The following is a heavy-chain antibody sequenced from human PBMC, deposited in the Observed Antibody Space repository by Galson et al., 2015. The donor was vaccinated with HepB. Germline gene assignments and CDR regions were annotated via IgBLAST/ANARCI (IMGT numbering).Heavy chain of an antibody. CDR3: ARMGDGVWDY. V-gene: IGHV3-7*01. J-gene: IGHJ4*02. Sequence: SLRLSCAASGFTFSSYWMTWVRQAPGKGLEWVANIKEDGSERYSVDSVKGRFTLSRDNAKNSLYLQMNSLKAEDTAVYYCARMGDGVWDYWGQGTLVTVSS. CDR2: IKEDGSER. CDR1: GFTFSSYW. D-gene: IGHD1-26*01.